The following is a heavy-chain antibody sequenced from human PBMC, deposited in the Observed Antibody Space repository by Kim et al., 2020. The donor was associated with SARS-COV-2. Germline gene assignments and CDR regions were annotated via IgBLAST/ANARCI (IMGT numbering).Heavy chain of an antibody. Sequence: YTPYLESRVTIYVNTSTHQFALKLSSVAAADTAVYYCARGGVVGAPFDYWGQGTLVTVSS. CDR3: ARGGVVGAPFDY. D-gene: IGHD1-26*01. J-gene: IGHJ4*02. V-gene: IGHV4-59*09.